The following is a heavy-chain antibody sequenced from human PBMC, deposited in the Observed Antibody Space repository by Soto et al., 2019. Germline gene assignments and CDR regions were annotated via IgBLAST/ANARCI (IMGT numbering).Heavy chain of an antibody. CDR2: IKTKTDGGTT. V-gene: IGHV3-15*01. CDR3: TTERCTGTNCYVKNAFDS. CDR1: GFTFNDAW. D-gene: IGHD2-2*01. J-gene: IGHJ3*02. Sequence: PGGSLRLSCAASGFTFNDAWMTWVRQAPGKGLEWVGRIKTKTDGGTTDYAAPVEGRFTISRDDSKNTVYLQMNSLKIEDTGVYYCTTERCTGTNCYVKNAFDSWGQGTMVTVS.